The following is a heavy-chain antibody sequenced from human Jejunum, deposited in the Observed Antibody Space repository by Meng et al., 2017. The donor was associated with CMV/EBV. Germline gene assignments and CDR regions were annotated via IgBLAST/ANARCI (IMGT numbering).Heavy chain of an antibody. CDR2: MHPNSGAT. J-gene: IGHJ5*02. CDR3: ARGSPTTGTTGGYL. D-gene: IGHD1-1*01. Sequence: SGYTFTGYYFHWVRQAPGQGLEWMGWMHPNSGATDYAQKFQGRVTMTRDTSISIAHMELNRLTSDDTAVYYCARGSPTTGTTGGYLWGQGTLVTVSS. V-gene: IGHV1-2*02. CDR1: GYTFTGYY.